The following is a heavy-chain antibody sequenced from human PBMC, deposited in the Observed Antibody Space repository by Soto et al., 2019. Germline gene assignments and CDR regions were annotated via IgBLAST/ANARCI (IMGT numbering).Heavy chain of an antibody. Sequence: GWIRQPPGKGLEWIGSIYYSGSTYYNPSLKSRVTISVDTSKNQFSLKLSSVTAADTAVYYCARAVLRFLEWSHGPQNNWFDPWGQGTLVTVSS. D-gene: IGHD3-3*01. V-gene: IGHV4-39*01. CDR2: IYYSGST. J-gene: IGHJ5*02. CDR3: ARAVLRFLEWSHGPQNNWFDP.